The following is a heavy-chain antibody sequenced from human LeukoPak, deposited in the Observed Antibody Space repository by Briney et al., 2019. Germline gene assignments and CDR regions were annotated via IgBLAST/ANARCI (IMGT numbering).Heavy chain of an antibody. CDR1: GGTFSSYA. Sequence: ASVKVSCKASGGTFSSYAISWVRQAPGQGLEWMGGIIPIFGTANYAQKFQGRVTITADESTSTAYMELSSLRSEDTAVYYCARGLYGPLHVGQLWGQGTLVTVSS. CDR3: ARGLYGPLHVGQL. D-gene: IGHD2-8*01. J-gene: IGHJ4*02. CDR2: IIPIFGTA. V-gene: IGHV1-69*13.